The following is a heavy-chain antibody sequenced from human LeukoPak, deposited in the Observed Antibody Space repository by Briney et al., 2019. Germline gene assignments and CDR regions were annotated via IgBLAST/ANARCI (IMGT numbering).Heavy chain of an antibody. J-gene: IGHJ4*02. Sequence: SETLSLTCAVYGGSFSGYYWSWIRQPPGKGLEWIGYIYYSGSTNYNPSLKSRVTISVDTSKNQFSLKLSSVTAADTAVYYCARGYGDYVPNFDYWGQGTLVTVSS. CDR1: GGSFSGYY. V-gene: IGHV4-59*01. CDR3: ARGYGDYVPNFDY. D-gene: IGHD4-17*01. CDR2: IYYSGST.